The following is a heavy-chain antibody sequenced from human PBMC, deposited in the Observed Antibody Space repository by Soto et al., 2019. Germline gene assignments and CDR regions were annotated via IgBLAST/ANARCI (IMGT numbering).Heavy chain of an antibody. CDR1: GGSISSGDYY. J-gene: IGHJ4*02. CDR2: IYYSGST. D-gene: IGHD3-22*01. Sequence: QVQLQESGPGLVKPSQTLSLTCTVSGGSISSGDYYWSWIRQPPGKGLEWIGYIYYSGSTYYNPSLKSRVTISLDTSKNQFSLKLSSVTAADTAVYYCARANYYDSSGYRSPAVYFDYWGQGTLVTVSS. CDR3: ARANYYDSSGYRSPAVYFDY. V-gene: IGHV4-30-4*01.